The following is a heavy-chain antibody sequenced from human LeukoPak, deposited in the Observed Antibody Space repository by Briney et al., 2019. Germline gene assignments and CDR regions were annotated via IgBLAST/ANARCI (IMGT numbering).Heavy chain of an antibody. D-gene: IGHD2-2*01. CDR1: GFTFSSYS. J-gene: IGHJ4*02. Sequence: GSLRLSCAASGFTFSSYSMNWVRQAPGKGLEWIGEINHSGSTNYNPSLKSRVIISVDTSKNQFSLKLSSVTAADTAVYYCARGYSRYCSSTSCTQRDYWGQGTLVTVSS. CDR3: ARGYSRYCSSTSCTQRDY. CDR2: INHSGST. V-gene: IGHV4-34*01.